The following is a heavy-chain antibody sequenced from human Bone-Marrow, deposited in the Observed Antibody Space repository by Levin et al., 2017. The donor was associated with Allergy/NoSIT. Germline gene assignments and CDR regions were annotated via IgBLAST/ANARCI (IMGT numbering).Heavy chain of an antibody. Sequence: GGSLRLSCATSGFTFTTYWMSWLRLTPGKGLEWVANIKQDGSEKKYVDSVKGRFTIPRANVQNSLHLQMHSLRAEDTAVYYGATDGCETTSCPYRLASWGQGTLVTVSS. D-gene: IGHD2-2*01. V-gene: IGHV3-7*03. CDR3: ATDGCETTSCPYRLAS. CDR1: GFTFTTYW. CDR2: IKQDGSEK. J-gene: IGHJ5*01.